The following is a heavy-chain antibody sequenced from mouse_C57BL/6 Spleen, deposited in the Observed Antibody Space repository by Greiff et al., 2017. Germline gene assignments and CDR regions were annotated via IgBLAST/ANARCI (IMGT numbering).Heavy chain of an antibody. V-gene: IGHV1-22*01. CDR3: AREGHYRPFAY. CDR2: INPNNGGT. Sequence: VQLQQSGPELVKPGASVKMSCKASGYTFTDYNMHWVKQSPGKSLEWIGYINPNNGGTSYNQKFKGKATLTVNKSSSTAYMELRSLTSEDSAVYYCAREGHYRPFAYWGQGTLVTVSA. D-gene: IGHD1-1*01. J-gene: IGHJ3*01. CDR1: GYTFTDYN.